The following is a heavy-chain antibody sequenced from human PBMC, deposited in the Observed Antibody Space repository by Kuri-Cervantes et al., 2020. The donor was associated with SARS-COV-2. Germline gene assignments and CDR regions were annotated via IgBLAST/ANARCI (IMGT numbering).Heavy chain of an antibody. CDR1: GFTFSSYA. CDR3: ANIQVVPAVHRGAQYFHH. CDR2: ISYDGSNK. Sequence: GGSLRLSCAASGFTFSSYAMHWVRQAPGKGLEWVAVISYDGSNKYYADSVKGRFTISRDNSKNTLSLQMNSLRAEDTAVYYCANIQVVPAVHRGAQYFHHWGQGTLVTVSS. V-gene: IGHV3-30*04. D-gene: IGHD2-2*01. J-gene: IGHJ1*01.